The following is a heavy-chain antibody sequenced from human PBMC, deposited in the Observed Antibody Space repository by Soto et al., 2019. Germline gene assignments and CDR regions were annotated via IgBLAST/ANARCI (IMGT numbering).Heavy chain of an antibody. V-gene: IGHV1-18*01. CDR3: ARDQSWSSSHYYYYYGMDV. J-gene: IGHJ6*02. D-gene: IGHD6-13*01. CDR1: GYTFTSYG. Sequence: ASVKVSCKASGYTFTSYGISCVRQAPGQGLEWMGWISAYNGNTNYAQKLQGRVTMTTDTSTSTAYMELRSLRSDDTAVYYCARDQSWSSSHYYYYYGMDVWGQGTTVTVSS. CDR2: ISAYNGNT.